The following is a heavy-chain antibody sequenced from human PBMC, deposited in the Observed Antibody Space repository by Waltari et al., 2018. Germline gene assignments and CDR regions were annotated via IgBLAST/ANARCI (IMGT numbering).Heavy chain of an antibody. D-gene: IGHD6-6*01. V-gene: IGHV3-23*04. CDR2: ISGSGAST. Sequence: EVQLVESGGTLVQPGGSLRLSCAASGFSFSSYAMPWVRQAPGKGLEWLSLISGSGASTYYADSVKGRFTISRDNSKNTLYLQMNSLRGDDTAVYYCGKDRGQVVRYFDYWGQGALVTVSS. CDR1: GFSFSSYA. J-gene: IGHJ4*02. CDR3: GKDRGQVVRYFDY.